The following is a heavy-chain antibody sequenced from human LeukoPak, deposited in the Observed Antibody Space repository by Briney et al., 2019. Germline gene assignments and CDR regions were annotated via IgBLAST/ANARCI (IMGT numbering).Heavy chain of an antibody. CDR2: INHSGST. J-gene: IGHJ3*02. D-gene: IGHD3-22*01. CDR1: GGSFSGYY. Sequence: PSETLSLTCAVYGGSFSGYYWSWIRQPPGKGLEWIGEINHSGSTNYNPSLKSRVTISVDTSKNQFSLKLSSVTAADTAVYYCARGPQVTSWMIVVVMAHLDAFDIWGQGTMVTVSS. CDR3: ARGPQVTSWMIVVVMAHLDAFDI. V-gene: IGHV4-34*01.